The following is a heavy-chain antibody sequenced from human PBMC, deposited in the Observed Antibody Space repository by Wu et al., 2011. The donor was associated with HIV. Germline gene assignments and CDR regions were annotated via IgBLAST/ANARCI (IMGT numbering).Heavy chain of an antibody. CDR3: ATDPTIVGEG. D-gene: IGHD2/OR15-2a*01. J-gene: IGHJ1*01. CDR2: IIPMFNTA. Sequence: QVQLVQSGTEMKKPGASVKVSCKASGYSFTNYDISWVRQAPGQGLEWMGRIIPMFNTANYAQNFQSRLTLTADKSTSTAYMELSSLRSEDTAVYYCATDPTIVGEGWGQGTRVTVSS. CDR1: GYSFTNYD. V-gene: IGHV1-69*06.